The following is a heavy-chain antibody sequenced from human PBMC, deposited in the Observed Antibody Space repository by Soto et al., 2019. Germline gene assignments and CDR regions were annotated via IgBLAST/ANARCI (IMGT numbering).Heavy chain of an antibody. D-gene: IGHD2-8*01. V-gene: IGHV1-18*01. CDR1: GYTFTRYG. J-gene: IGHJ4*02. CDR3: TRDGNNGVYLDY. CDR2: ISLYNGNT. Sequence: ASVKVSCKASGYTFTRYGIRWVRQAPGQGLEWMGWISLYNGNTNYAQKVQDRVSMTTDTSTTTAYMELRSLRPDDTAVYYCTRDGNNGVYLDYWGQGTVVTVSS.